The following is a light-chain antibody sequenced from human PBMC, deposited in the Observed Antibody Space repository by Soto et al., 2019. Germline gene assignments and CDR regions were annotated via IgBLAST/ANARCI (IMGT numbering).Light chain of an antibody. CDR1: QSVLYSSNNKNY. CDR2: WAS. V-gene: IGKV4-1*01. J-gene: IGKJ4*01. Sequence: DIVLPHSPDYLAVSLCQRAPLNXISGQSVLYSSNNKNYLAWYQQKPGQPPKLLTYWASTRESGVPDRFSGSGSGTDFTLTISSLQAEDAAVYYCQQYYSTPLTFGGGTKVDI. CDR3: QQYYSTPLT.